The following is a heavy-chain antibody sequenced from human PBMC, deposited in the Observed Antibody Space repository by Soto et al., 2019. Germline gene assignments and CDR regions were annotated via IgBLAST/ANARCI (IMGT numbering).Heavy chain of an antibody. CDR3: AHRVLRAVFGVVTTTAIYFDF. CDR1: GFSLTTSGVG. J-gene: IGHJ4*02. D-gene: IGHD3-3*01. Sequence: QITLNESGPTVVKPTETLTLTCTFSGFSLTTSGVGVGWVRQSPGKAPEWLAFIYWDDDKRYSTSLKNRLTITKDTSKNQVVLTMANVDPADTATYYCAHRVLRAVFGVVTTTAIYFDFWGQGTPVVVSS. V-gene: IGHV2-5*02. CDR2: IYWDDDK.